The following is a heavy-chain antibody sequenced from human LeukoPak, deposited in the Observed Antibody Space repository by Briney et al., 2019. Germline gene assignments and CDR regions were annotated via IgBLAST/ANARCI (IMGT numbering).Heavy chain of an antibody. V-gene: IGHV3-53*01. CDR3: AGIQQWSWRAFDI. CDR1: GFTVSSNY. D-gene: IGHD5-18*01. J-gene: IGHJ3*02. Sequence: GGSLRLSCAASGFTVSSNYMGWVRQVPGKGLEWVSIIYSGGSTYYTDSVKGRFTISRDNSKNTLYLQMNSLRAEDTAVYYCAGIQQWSWRAFDIWGQGTMVTVSS. CDR2: IYSGGST.